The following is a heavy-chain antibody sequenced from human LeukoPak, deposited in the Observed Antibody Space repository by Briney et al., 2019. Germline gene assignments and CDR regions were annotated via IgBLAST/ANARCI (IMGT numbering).Heavy chain of an antibody. J-gene: IGHJ5*02. Sequence: GASVKVSCKASGYTFTSYDINWVRQATGQGPEWMGWMNPNSGNTGYAQKFQGRVTMTRNTSISTAYMELSSLRSEDTAVYYCARVRQQLVFWKKYNWFDPWGQGTLVTVSS. V-gene: IGHV1-8*01. D-gene: IGHD6-13*01. CDR3: ARVRQQLVFWKKYNWFDP. CDR1: GYTFTSYD. CDR2: MNPNSGNT.